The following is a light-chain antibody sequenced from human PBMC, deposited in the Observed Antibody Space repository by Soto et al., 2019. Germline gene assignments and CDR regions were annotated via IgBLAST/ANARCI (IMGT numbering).Light chain of an antibody. CDR3: QSFDSNLRGRGV. Sequence: QSVLTQPPSVSGAPGQWVIISCAGTSSNIEAGFAVHWYQQLPGTAPKLLIFGDNIRASGVPERFSGSKSGTSASLAITGLQAEDEAYYFCQSFDSNLRGRGVFGGGTKLTVL. J-gene: IGLJ2*01. CDR1: SSNIEAGFA. V-gene: IGLV1-40*01. CDR2: GDN.